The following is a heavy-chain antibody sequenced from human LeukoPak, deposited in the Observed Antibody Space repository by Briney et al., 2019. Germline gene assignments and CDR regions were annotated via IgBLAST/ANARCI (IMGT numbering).Heavy chain of an antibody. CDR1: GFTFSNYW. CDR3: ARGFITMVRGVIS. CDR2: INTDGSST. Sequence: GGSLRLSCAASGFTFSNYWVHWVRQAPGKGLVWVSHINTDGSSTSYADSVKGRFTISRDNAKNTLYLQMNSLRAEDTAVYYCARGFITMVRGVISWGQGTLVTVSS. J-gene: IGHJ4*02. D-gene: IGHD3-10*01. V-gene: IGHV3-74*01.